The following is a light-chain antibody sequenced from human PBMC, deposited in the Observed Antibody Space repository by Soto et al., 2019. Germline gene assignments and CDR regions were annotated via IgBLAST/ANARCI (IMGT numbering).Light chain of an antibody. J-gene: IGLJ2*01. CDR1: TSNIGSYT. V-gene: IGLV1-44*01. CDR3: AAWDDSLNGPV. CDR2: TTN. Sequence: QSVLTQPPSASGTPGQRVTISCSGGTSNIGSYTVSWYQQLPGTAPKLLIYTTNQRPSGVPDRFSGSKSGTSASLSISGLQSEDEADYYGAAWDDSLNGPVFGGGPKVTVL.